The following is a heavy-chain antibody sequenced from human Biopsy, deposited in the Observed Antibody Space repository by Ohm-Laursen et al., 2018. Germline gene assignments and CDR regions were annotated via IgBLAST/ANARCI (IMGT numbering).Heavy chain of an antibody. J-gene: IGHJ5*02. Sequence: TLSLTCAVSGGSISNNNYFWGWIRQPTGKGLEWIGRIFYRGSTHYKPPLKSRINICVDTSKNQFSLKLISVTAADTAVYYCARDYDTSGYYYVSWGQGTLVTVSS. CDR1: GGSISNNNYF. D-gene: IGHD3-22*01. CDR3: ARDYDTSGYYYVS. CDR2: IFYRGST. V-gene: IGHV4-39*01.